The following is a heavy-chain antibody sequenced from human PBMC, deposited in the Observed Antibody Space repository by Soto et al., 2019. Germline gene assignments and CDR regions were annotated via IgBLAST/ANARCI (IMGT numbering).Heavy chain of an antibody. CDR1: GFTFSDYY. D-gene: IGHD2-15*01. Sequence: QVQLVESGGGLVKPGGSLRLSCAASGFTFSDYYMSWIRQAPGKGLEWVSYISSSSSYTNYADSVKGRFTISRDNAKNSLYLQMNSRRAEDTAVYYCARSSYCSGGSCYPYFDYWGQGTLVTVSS. J-gene: IGHJ4*02. CDR3: ARSSYCSGGSCYPYFDY. CDR2: ISSSSSYT. V-gene: IGHV3-11*06.